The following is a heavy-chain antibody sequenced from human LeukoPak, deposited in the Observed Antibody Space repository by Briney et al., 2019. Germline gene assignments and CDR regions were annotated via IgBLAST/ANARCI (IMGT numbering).Heavy chain of an antibody. J-gene: IGHJ3*02. D-gene: IGHD3-10*01. Sequence: GASVKVSCKASGGTFISYAISWVRQAPGQGLEWMGGIIPIFGTANYAQKFQGRVTITADESTSTAYMELSSLRSEDTAVYYCARVRVTGSGSYPTIDAFDIWGQGTMVTVSS. CDR2: IIPIFGTA. CDR3: ARVRVTGSGSYPTIDAFDI. V-gene: IGHV1-69*01. CDR1: GGTFISYA.